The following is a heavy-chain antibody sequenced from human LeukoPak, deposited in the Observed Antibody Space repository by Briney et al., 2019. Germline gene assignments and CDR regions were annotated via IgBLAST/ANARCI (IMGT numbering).Heavy chain of an antibody. CDR3: ARLLGATDY. CDR2: ISSSSSTI. V-gene: IGHV3-11*04. D-gene: IGHD3-10*01. J-gene: IGHJ4*02. CDR1: GGSFSGYY. Sequence: LSLTCAVYGGSFSGYYWSWIRQPPGKGLEWVSYISSSSSTIYYADSVKGRFTISRDNAKNSLYLQMNSLRAEDTAVYYCARLLGATDYWGQGTLVTVSS.